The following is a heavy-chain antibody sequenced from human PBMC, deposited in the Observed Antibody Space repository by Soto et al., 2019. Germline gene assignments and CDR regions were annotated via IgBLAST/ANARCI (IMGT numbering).Heavy chain of an antibody. CDR1: GYTFTSYD. J-gene: IGHJ3*02. CDR3: ARGTYCSSTSCAAFAFDI. Sequence: QVQLVQSGAEVKKPGASVKVSCKASGYTFTSYDITWVRQATGQGLEWRGWMNPNSGNTGYAQKFQGRVTMTRNTSISTAYMELSSLRSEDTAVYYCARGTYCSSTSCAAFAFDIWGQGTMVTVSS. V-gene: IGHV1-8*01. D-gene: IGHD2-2*01. CDR2: MNPNSGNT.